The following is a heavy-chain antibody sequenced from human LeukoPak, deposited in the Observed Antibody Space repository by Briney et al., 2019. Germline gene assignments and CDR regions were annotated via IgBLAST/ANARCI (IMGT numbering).Heavy chain of an antibody. D-gene: IGHD3-16*02. CDR1: GGSISSYY. J-gene: IGHJ4*02. V-gene: IGHV4-59*01. Sequence: PSETLSLTCTVSGGSISSYYWSWIRQPPGKGLEWIGYIYYSGSTNYNPSLKSRVTISVDTSKNQFSLKLSSVTAADTAVYYCSRADYVWGSYRPYYFDYWGQGTLVTVSS. CDR3: SRADYVWGSYRPYYFDY. CDR2: IYYSGST.